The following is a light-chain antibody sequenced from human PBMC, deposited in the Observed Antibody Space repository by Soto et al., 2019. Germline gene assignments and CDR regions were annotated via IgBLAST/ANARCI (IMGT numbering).Light chain of an antibody. V-gene: IGLV1-44*01. Sequence: QSVLTQPPSASGTPGQRVTMSCSGSASNIADNTVNWYQQMPGTAPKLLIYSNDQRPSGGPDRFSGSKSGTSASLAISGLQSEDEADYYCAAWDDSVNGWVFGGGTQLTVL. CDR3: AAWDDSVNGWV. CDR2: SND. CDR1: ASNIADNT. J-gene: IGLJ3*02.